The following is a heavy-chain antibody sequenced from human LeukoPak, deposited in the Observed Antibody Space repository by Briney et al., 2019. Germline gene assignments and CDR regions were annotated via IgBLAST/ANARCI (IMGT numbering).Heavy chain of an antibody. CDR2: IFTSGITT. CDR3: ARTLRGSSGYDWGFDS. CDR1: GFTFTNYE. D-gene: IGHD5-12*01. V-gene: IGHV3-48*03. Sequence: PGGSMRLSCAASGFTFTNYEMNWVSQAPGKGLEWVSYIFTSGITTYYTDSVKGRFTISRDNAKNSLYLQMNSLRAEDTAVYYCARTLRGSSGYDWGFDSWGQGTLVTVSS. J-gene: IGHJ4*02.